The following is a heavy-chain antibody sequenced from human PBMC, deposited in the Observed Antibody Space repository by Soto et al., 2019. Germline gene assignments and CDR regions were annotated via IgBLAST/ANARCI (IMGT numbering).Heavy chain of an antibody. V-gene: IGHV3-48*01. CDR1: AFTFSSYT. J-gene: IGHJ3*02. CDR2: ISSSTNSR. D-gene: IGHD7-27*01. CDR3: ARDLRSPGAFDI. Sequence: PGGSMRLSCAASAFTFSSYTMNWVRQAPGKGREWVSYISSSTNSRYYADTVTGRFTISRDNAKNSLFLQMNSLRAEDTALYYCARDLRSPGAFDIWGQGTMVTVSS.